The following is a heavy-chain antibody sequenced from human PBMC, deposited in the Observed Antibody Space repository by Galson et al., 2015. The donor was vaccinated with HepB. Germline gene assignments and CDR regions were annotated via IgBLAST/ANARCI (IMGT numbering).Heavy chain of an antibody. Sequence: SVKVSCKASGGTFSSYAISWVRQAPGQGLEWMGGIIPIFGTANYAQKFQGRVTITADKSTSTAYMELSSLRSEDTAVYYCATVRGYGGNSEWFDPWGQGTLVTVSS. J-gene: IGHJ5*02. D-gene: IGHD4-23*01. CDR2: IIPIFGTA. CDR1: GGTFSSYA. CDR3: ATVRGYGGNSEWFDP. V-gene: IGHV1-69*06.